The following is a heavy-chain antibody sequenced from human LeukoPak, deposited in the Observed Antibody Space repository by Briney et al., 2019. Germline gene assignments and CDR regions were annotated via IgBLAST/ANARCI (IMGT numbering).Heavy chain of an antibody. CDR2: IYWNDDK. CDR3: ARSGNETYYDFWSGRGYYYYYMDV. D-gene: IGHD3-3*01. V-gene: IGHV2-5*01. Sequence: VSGPTLVNPTQTLTLTCTFSGFSLSTSGVGVGWIRQPPGKALEWLALIYWNDDKRYSPSLKSRLTITKDTSKNQVVLTMTNMDPVDTATYYCARSGNETYYDFWSGRGYYYYYMDVWGKGTTVTVSS. J-gene: IGHJ6*03. CDR1: GFSLSTSGVG.